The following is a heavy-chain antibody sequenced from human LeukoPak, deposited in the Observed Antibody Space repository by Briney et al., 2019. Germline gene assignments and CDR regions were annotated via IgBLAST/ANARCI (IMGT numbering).Heavy chain of an antibody. Sequence: GASVKVSCKASGYTFTGYYMHWVRQAPVQGLEWVGWSNPNSGDTNYAQNFQGRVTMTRDVSISTAYMELSSLRSDDTAVYYCAREAGGSSWPLSHFDYWGQGTLVTVSS. CDR2: SNPNSGDT. V-gene: IGHV1-2*02. CDR3: AREAGGSSWPLSHFDY. CDR1: GYTFTGYY. D-gene: IGHD6-13*01. J-gene: IGHJ4*02.